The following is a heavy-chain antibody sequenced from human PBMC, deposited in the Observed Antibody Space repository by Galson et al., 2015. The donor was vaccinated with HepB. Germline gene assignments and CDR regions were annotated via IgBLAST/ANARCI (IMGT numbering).Heavy chain of an antibody. V-gene: IGHV4-59*08. CDR3: ARHPYDSSGFYPNWFDP. D-gene: IGHD3-22*01. CDR2: LDYSGST. Sequence: SETLSLTCTVSGGSISSSYWSWIRQPPGKGLEWIGYLDYSGSTDYNPSLKSRVTISVDTSRNQFSLKLSSVTAADTAVYYCARHPYDSSGFYPNWFDPWGQGTLVTVSS. J-gene: IGHJ5*02. CDR1: GGSISSSY.